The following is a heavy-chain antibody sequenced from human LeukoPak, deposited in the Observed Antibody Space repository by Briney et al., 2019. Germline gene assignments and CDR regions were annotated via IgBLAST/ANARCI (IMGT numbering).Heavy chain of an antibody. CDR1: GYTFTGYY. CDR2: INPKSGGT. D-gene: IGHD6-19*01. CDR3: ARVEESGWYSVN. V-gene: IGHV1-2*04. Sequence: ASVKVSCKASGYTFTGYYMHWVRQAPGQGLEWMGWINPKSGGTTYAQKFRGWVTMTRDTSISTAYMELSRLRSDDTAVYYCARVEESGWYSVNWGQGTLVTVSS. J-gene: IGHJ4*02.